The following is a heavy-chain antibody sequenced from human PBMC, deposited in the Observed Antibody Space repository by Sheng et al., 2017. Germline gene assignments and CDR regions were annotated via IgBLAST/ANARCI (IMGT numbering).Heavy chain of an antibody. V-gene: IGHV4-34*01. CDR1: GGSFSGYY. D-gene: IGHD3-10*01. Sequence: QVQLQQWGAGLLKPSETLSLTCAVYGGSFSGYYWSWIRQPPGKGLEWIGEINHSGSTNYNPSLKSRVTISVDTSKNQFSLKLSSVTAADTAVYYCARGFLNPQKGITMFRGVPTYFDYWGQGTLVTVSS. CDR2: INHSGST. CDR3: ARGFLNPQKGITMFRGVPTYFDY. J-gene: IGHJ4*02.